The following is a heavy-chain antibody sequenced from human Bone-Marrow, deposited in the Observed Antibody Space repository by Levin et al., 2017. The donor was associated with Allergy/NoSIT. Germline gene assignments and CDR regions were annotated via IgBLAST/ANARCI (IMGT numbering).Heavy chain of an antibody. CDR2: IYYSGST. V-gene: IGHV4-31*03. Sequence: LRLSCTVSGGSISSGGYYWSWIRQHPGKGLEWIGYIYYSGSTYYNPSLKSRVTISVDTSKNQFSLKLSSVTAADTAVYYCAREIVVVAATQGYNWFDPWGQGTLVTVSS. J-gene: IGHJ5*02. CDR1: GGSISSGGYY. D-gene: IGHD2-15*01. CDR3: AREIVVVAATQGYNWFDP.